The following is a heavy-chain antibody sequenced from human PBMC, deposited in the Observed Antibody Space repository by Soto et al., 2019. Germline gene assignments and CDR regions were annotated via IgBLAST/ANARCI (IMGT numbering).Heavy chain of an antibody. J-gene: IGHJ4*02. D-gene: IGHD3-3*01. Sequence: SETLSLTCTVSGGSISSYYWSWIRQPPGKGLEWIEYIYYNGNTNYNPSLKSRVTISVDTSKNQFSLRLRSVSAADTAVYYCARDGSRYDFWSGPYYFDFWGQGTLVTVSS. V-gene: IGHV4-59*01. CDR2: IYYNGNT. CDR1: GGSISSYY. CDR3: ARDGSRYDFWSGPYYFDF.